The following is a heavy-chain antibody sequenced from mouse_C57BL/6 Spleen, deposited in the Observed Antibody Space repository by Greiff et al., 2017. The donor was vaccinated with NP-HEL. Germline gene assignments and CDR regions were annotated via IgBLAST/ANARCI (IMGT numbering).Heavy chain of an antibody. CDR2: IRLKSDNYAT. J-gene: IGHJ3*01. V-gene: IGHV6-3*01. CDR3: TAGDYDGFAY. Sequence: EVKVEESGGGLVQPGGSMKLSCVASGFTFSNYWMNWVRQSPEKGLEWVAQIRLKSDNYATHYAESVKGRFTISRDDSKSSVYLQMNNLRAEDTGSYYCTAGDYDGFAYWGQGTLVTVSA. D-gene: IGHD2-4*01. CDR1: GFTFSNYW.